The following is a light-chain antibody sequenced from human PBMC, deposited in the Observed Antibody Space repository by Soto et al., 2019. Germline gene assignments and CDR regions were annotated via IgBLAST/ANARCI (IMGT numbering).Light chain of an antibody. J-gene: IGLJ1*01. Sequence: QSVLTQPASVSGSPGQSITISCTGTSSDVGGYNYVSWYQQHPGKAPKLMIYDVSNRPSGVSNRFSGSKSGNTASLTISGLQAEDEADYYSRSYTSRSTRVFGTGTKVTDL. V-gene: IGLV2-14*01. CDR1: SSDVGGYNY. CDR2: DVS. CDR3: RSYTSRSTRV.